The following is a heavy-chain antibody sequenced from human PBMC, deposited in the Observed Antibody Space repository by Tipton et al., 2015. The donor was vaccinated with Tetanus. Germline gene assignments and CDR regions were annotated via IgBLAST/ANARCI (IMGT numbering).Heavy chain of an antibody. J-gene: IGHJ4*02. CDR1: GASVSSGGYY. D-gene: IGHD3-16*01. CDR2: IHYSGTT. Sequence: TLSLTCTASGASVSSGGYYWSWIRQPPGKGLEWIGYIHYSGTTNYNPSVKSRVTISVDTSKSQFSLNLSSVTAADAAVYYCARENRSYGNSCGYWGQGIQVTVSS. V-gene: IGHV4-61*08. CDR3: ARENRSYGNSCGY.